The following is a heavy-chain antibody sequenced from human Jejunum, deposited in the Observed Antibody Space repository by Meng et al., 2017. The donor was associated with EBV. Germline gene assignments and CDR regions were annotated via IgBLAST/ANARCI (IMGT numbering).Heavy chain of an antibody. CDR3: TRGSTGAFNA. CDR2: THYSETS. V-gene: IGHV4-59*02. Sequence: QLRLQESGPGLGEPWDSLSLTCTVTGDSVRSYYWSWIRQSPEKGLEWIGYTHYSETSIYSPSLMSRATISVDTSNSQFSLKLNSVTAADTAIYYCTRGSTGAFNAWGQGILVTVSS. CDR1: GDSVRSYY. J-gene: IGHJ5*02. D-gene: IGHD1-26*01.